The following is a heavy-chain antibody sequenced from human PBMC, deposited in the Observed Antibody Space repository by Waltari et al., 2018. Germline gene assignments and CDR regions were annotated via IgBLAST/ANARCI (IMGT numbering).Heavy chain of an antibody. CDR2: INAGNGNT. V-gene: IGHV1-3*03. J-gene: IGHJ4*02. CDR3: ARSEAEYSSSSLDY. CDR1: GYTLTELS. Sequence: QVQLVQSGAEVKKPGASVKVSCKVSGYTLTELSMHWVRQAPGQRLEWMGWINAGNGNTKYSQEFQGRVTITRDTSASTAYMELSSLRSEDMAVYYCARSEAEYSSSSLDYWGQGTLVTVSS. D-gene: IGHD6-6*01.